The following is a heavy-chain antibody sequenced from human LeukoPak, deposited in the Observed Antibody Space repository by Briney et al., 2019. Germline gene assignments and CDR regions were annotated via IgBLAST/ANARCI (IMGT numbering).Heavy chain of an antibody. CDR1: GYRFTSYW. Sequence: GESLKISCKGSGYRFTSYWIGWVRQMPGKGLEWMGSIYPGDSDTRYSPSFQGQVTISADKSLTTAYLQWSSLKASDTAIYYCATPQVSGWNFDYWGQGTLVTVSS. CDR2: IYPGDSDT. V-gene: IGHV5-51*01. J-gene: IGHJ4*02. D-gene: IGHD6-19*01. CDR3: ATPQVSGWNFDY.